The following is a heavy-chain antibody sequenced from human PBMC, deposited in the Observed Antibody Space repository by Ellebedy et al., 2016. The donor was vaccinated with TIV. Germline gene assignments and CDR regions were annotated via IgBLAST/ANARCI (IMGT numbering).Heavy chain of an antibody. J-gene: IGHJ5*02. CDR1: GGSISSGGYY. CDR2: IYYSGST. Sequence: MPSETLSLTCTVSGGSISSGGYYWSWIRQHPGKGPEWIGYIYYSGSTYYNPSLKSLVTISVDTSKNQFSLKLSSVTAADTAVYYCARGRPDRPYYYDSSGKGIWFDPWGQGTLVTVSS. V-gene: IGHV4-31*01. CDR3: ARGRPDRPYYYDSSGKGIWFDP. D-gene: IGHD3-22*01.